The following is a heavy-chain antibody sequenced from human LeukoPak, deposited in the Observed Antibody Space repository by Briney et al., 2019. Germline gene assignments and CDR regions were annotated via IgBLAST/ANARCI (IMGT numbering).Heavy chain of an antibody. D-gene: IGHD6-6*01. CDR2: ISYDGSNK. CDR1: GFTSRNYW. J-gene: IGHJ4*02. CDR3: AKDLRRYSSSLSVIVDFDY. Sequence: GGSLRLSCAATGFTSRNYWTHWVRQAPGKGLEWVAVISYDGSNKYYADSVKGRFTISRDNSKNTLYLQTNSLRAEDTAVYYCAKDLRRYSSSLSVIVDFDYWGQGTLVTVSS. V-gene: IGHV3-30*18.